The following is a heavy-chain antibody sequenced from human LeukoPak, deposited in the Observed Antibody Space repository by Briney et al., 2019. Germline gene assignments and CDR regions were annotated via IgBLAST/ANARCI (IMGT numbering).Heavy chain of an antibody. V-gene: IGHV4-31*03. CDR1: GGSISSGGYY. CDR2: IYYSGST. J-gene: IGHJ4*02. D-gene: IGHD3-10*01. Sequence: SQTLSLTCTVSGGSISSGGYYWRWIRQHPGKGLEWIGYIYYSGSTYYNPSLKSRVTISVDTSKNQFSLKLSSVTAADTAEYYCARWGSPAFDYWGQGTLVTVSS. CDR3: ARWGSPAFDY.